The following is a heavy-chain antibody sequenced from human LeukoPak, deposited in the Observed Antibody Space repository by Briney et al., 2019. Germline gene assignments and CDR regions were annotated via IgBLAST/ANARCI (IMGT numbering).Heavy chain of an antibody. Sequence: PGGSLRLSCAASGFTFSSYEMNWVRQAPGKGLEWVSYISSSGSTIYYADSVKGRFTISRDNAKNSLYLQMNSLRAEDTAVYYCARDRRWLQLPLLDYWGQGNLVTVSS. V-gene: IGHV3-48*03. CDR1: GFTFSSYE. CDR3: ARDRRWLQLPLLDY. D-gene: IGHD5-24*01. J-gene: IGHJ4*02. CDR2: ISSSGSTI.